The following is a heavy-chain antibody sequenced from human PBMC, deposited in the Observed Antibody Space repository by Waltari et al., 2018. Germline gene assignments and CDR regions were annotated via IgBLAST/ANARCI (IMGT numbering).Heavy chain of an antibody. CDR1: GDSLQTATYY. D-gene: IGHD3-10*01. CDR3: ARLVWFGAWIDN. V-gene: IGHV4-39*01. CDR2: IHSSGTT. Sequence: QVQLQESGPGMLRPSETLSLTCTVSGDSLQTATYYWGWIRQSPGKGLECLGTIHSSGTTYVPASLEPRVTISVDTFNNRFSLNLRSATAADTAVYFCARLVWFGAWIDNWGQGSLVTVSS. J-gene: IGHJ4*02.